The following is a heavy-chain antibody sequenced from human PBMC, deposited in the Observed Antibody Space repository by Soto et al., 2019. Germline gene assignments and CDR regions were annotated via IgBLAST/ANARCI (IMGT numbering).Heavy chain of an antibody. Sequence: PSETLSLTCSVYGGSFFGYYWSWIRQPPGKGLEWIGKINHSGSTDYNPSLKSRVTISVDTSKNQLSLKLNSVTAADTAVYYCARGGALGYCSSTSCSIDYWGQGILVT. CDR1: GGSFFGYY. V-gene: IGHV4-34*01. CDR2: INHSGST. D-gene: IGHD2-2*01. J-gene: IGHJ4*02. CDR3: ARGGALGYCSSTSCSIDY.